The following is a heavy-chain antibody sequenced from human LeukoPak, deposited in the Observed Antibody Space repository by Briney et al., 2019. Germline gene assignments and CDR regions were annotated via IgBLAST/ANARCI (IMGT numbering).Heavy chain of an antibody. D-gene: IGHD1-1*01. V-gene: IGHV3-64D*09. CDR2: ISSNGGSS. J-gene: IGHJ4*02. CDR1: GFIFSAYA. CDR3: VKITSVTGGDC. Sequence: GGSLRLSCSASGFIFSAYAMYWVRQAPGKGLEYVSGISSNGGSSFYADSVKGRFTIPRDNSKNTLYLQMSSLRAEDTAVYYCVKITSVTGGDCWGQGTRLTVSS.